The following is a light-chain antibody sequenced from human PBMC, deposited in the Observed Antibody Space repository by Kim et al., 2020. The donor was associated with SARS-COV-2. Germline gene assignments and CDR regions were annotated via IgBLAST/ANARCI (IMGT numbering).Light chain of an antibody. CDR2: TAS. CDR3: QQLHTLPYT. V-gene: IGKV1-9*01. CDR1: QDIKTY. Sequence: SAAVGERVIISCRAGQDIKTYLAWYQQKPGKAPKLLIHTASTLQSGVPSRFGGSGSGTDFTLTISSPQPEDSATYYCQQLHTLPYTFGQGTKLEI. J-gene: IGKJ2*01.